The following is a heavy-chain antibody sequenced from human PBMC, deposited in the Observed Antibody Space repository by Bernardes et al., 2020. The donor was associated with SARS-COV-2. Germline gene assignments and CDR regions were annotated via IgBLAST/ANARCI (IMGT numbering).Heavy chain of an antibody. CDR3: ARAQSIYFGIRIYYFDF. J-gene: IGHJ4*02. D-gene: IGHD3-9*01. CDR2: MNPNSGNT. V-gene: IGHV1-8*01. CDR1: GYTFSDTD. Sequence: ASVKVSCKASGYTFSDTDINWVRQATGQGLEWMGWMNPNSGNTGYSQKFQGRVAMARNTSTNTAYMELSRLTSDDTAVYYCARAQSIYFGIRIYYFDFWGQGTPVTVSS.